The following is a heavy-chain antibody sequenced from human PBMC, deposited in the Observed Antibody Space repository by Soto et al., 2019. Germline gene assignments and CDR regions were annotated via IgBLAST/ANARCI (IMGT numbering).Heavy chain of an antibody. CDR2: IYYSGST. CDR1: GGSISSYY. V-gene: IGHV4-59*01. J-gene: IGHJ4*02. D-gene: IGHD3-22*01. CDR3: ARVVSSGYLHTD. Sequence: QVQLQESGPGLVKPSETLSLTCTVSGGSISSYYWSWIRQPPGKGLEWIGYIYYSGSTNYNPSLKSRVTISVDTSKNQFSLKLSSVTAADTAVYYCARVVSSGYLHTDWGQGTLVTVSS.